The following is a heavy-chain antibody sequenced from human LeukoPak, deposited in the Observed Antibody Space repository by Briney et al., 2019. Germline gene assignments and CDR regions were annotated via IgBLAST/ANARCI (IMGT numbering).Heavy chain of an antibody. CDR2: ISSSSSYI. CDR1: GFTFSNYA. V-gene: IGHV3-21*01. J-gene: IGHJ4*02. Sequence: GGSLRLSCAASGFTFSNYAMTWVRQAPGKGLEWVSSISSSSSYIYYADSVKGRFTISRDNAKNSLYLQMNSLRAEDTAVYYCASIGDSSGYYPMNYWGQGTLVTVSS. CDR3: ASIGDSSGYYPMNY. D-gene: IGHD3-22*01.